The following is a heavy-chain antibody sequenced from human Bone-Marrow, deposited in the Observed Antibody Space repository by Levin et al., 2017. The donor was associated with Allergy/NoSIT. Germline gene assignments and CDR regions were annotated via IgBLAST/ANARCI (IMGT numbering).Heavy chain of an antibody. D-gene: IGHD3-9*01. V-gene: IGHV4-34*01. Sequence: SETLSLTCAVYGGSFSGYYWSWIRQPPGKGLEWIGEINHSGSTNYNPSLKSRVTISVDTSKNQFSLKLSSVTAADTAVYYCATEPFAIFGVGNPYDILTGSDLSPLWGQGTLVTVSS. J-gene: IGHJ4*02. CDR3: ATEPFAIFGVGNPYDILTGSDLSPL. CDR2: INHSGST. CDR1: GGSFSGYY.